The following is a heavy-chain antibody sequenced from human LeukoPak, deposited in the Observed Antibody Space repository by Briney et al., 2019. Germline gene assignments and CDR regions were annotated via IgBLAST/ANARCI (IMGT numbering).Heavy chain of an antibody. V-gene: IGHV3-48*01. J-gene: IGHJ4*02. D-gene: IGHD3-22*01. CDR1: GFTFSSYS. CDR2: ISSSSSTI. Sequence: PGGSLRLSCAASGFTFSSYSMNWVRQAPGKGLEWVSYISSSSSTIYYADSVKGRFTISRDNAKNSLYLQMNSPRAEDTAVYYCARDWGGLTYYYDSSGADYWGQGTLVTVSS. CDR3: ARDWGGLTYYYDSSGADY.